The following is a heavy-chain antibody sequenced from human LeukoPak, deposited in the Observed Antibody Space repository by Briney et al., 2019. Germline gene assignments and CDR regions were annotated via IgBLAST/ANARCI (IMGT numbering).Heavy chain of an antibody. CDR3: AREKYCTNGVCYTNWFDP. V-gene: IGHV4-59*12. Sequence: PSETLSLTCTVSGGSISSYYWSWIRQPPGKGLEWIGYIYHSGSTYYNPSLKSRVTISVDTSKNQFSLKLSSVTAADTAVYYCAREKYCTNGVCYTNWFDPWGQGTLVTVSS. CDR2: IYHSGST. CDR1: GGSISSYY. J-gene: IGHJ5*02. D-gene: IGHD2-8*01.